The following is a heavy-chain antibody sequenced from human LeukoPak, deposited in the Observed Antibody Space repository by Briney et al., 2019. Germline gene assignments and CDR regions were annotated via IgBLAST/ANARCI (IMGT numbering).Heavy chain of an antibody. V-gene: IGHV3-23*01. J-gene: IGHJ6*02. CDR2: ISNNGGYT. D-gene: IGHD3-22*01. CDR3: ARSPDHYYDSSGYYFDYYYYGMDV. CDR1: GFTFSSSA. Sequence: GGSLRLSCAASGFTFSSSAMSWVRQAPGKGLEWVSAISNNGGYTYYADSVQGRFTISRDNSKSTLCLQMNSLRAEDTAVYYCARSPDHYYDSSGYYFDYYYYGMDVWGQGTTVTVSS.